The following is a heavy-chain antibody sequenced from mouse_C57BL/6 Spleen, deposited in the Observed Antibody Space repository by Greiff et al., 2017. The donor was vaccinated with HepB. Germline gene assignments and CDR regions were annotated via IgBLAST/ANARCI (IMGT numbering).Heavy chain of an antibody. CDR2: ISYDGSN. D-gene: IGHD1-1*02. CDR3: ARGSWDGYFDV. CDR1: GYSITSGYY. J-gene: IGHJ1*03. Sequence: ESGPGLVKPSQSLSLTCSVTGYSITSGYYWNWIRQIPGNKLVWMGYISYDGSNNYNPSLKNRTPITRDTSKNPFFLKLNSVTTEDTATYYCARGSWDGYFDVWGTGTTVTVSS. V-gene: IGHV3-6*01.